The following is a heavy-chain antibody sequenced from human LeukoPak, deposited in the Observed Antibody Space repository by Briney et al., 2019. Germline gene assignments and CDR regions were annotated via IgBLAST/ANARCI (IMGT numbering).Heavy chain of an antibody. J-gene: IGHJ4*02. CDR1: GYSFTSYW. CDR3: ARGQSFEYSRTDLDY. CDR2: IYPGDSDT. D-gene: IGHD6-6*01. V-gene: IGHV5-51*01. Sequence: HGESLKISCKGSGYSFTSYWIGWVRQMPGKGLEWMGIIYPGDSDTRYSPSFQGQVTISADKSISTAYLQWSSLKASDTAMYYCARGQSFEYSRTDLDYWGQGTLVTVSS.